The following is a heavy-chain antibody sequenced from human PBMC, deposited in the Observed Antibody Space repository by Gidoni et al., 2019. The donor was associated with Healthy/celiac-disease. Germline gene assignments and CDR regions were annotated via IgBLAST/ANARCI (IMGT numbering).Heavy chain of an antibody. CDR1: GFSLSTSGMC. CDR2: IDWDDDK. CDR3: ARIFRVSDYDSSGYLDY. Sequence: QVTLRESGPALVKPTQTLTLTCTFSGFSLSTSGMCVSWIRQPPGKALEWLARIDWDDDKYYSTSLKTRLTISKDTSKNQVVLTMTNMDPVDTATYYCARIFRVSDYDSSGYLDYWGQGTLVTVSS. V-gene: IGHV2-70*15. J-gene: IGHJ4*02. D-gene: IGHD3-22*01.